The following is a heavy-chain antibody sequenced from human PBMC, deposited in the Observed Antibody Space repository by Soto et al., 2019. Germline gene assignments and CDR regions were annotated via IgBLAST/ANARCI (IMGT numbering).Heavy chain of an antibody. J-gene: IGHJ6*02. CDR2: IYYSGST. CDR1: GGSISSNTSY. Sequence: SETLSLTCPVSGGSISSNTSYWGWIRQPPGKGLEWIGSIYYSGSTYYNPSLKSRVTISVDTSKNQFSLKVSSVTAADTAVYYCARHFNGVDVWGQGTTVTVSS. V-gene: IGHV4-39*01. CDR3: ARHFNGVDV.